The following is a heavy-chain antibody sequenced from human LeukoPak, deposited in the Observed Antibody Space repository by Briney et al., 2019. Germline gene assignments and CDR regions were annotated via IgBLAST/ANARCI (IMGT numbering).Heavy chain of an antibody. CDR2: INHSGST. V-gene: IGHV4-34*01. CDR3: ATTTYGDPTVNY. CDR1: GGSFSGYY. Sequence: SETLSLTCAVYGGSFSGYYWNWIRQPPGKGLEWIGEINHSGSTNYNPSLKSRVTISVDTSKNQFSLKLSSVTAADTAVYYCATTTYGDPTVNYWGQGTLVTVSS. J-gene: IGHJ4*02. D-gene: IGHD4-17*01.